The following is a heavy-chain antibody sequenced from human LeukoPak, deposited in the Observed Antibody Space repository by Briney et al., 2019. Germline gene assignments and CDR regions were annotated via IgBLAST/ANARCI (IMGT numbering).Heavy chain of an antibody. CDR2: IRYDGSNK. Sequence: GGSLRLSCVASGFTFNNYGMHWVRQAPGKGLEWVAFIRYDGSNKYYADSVKGRFTISRDNSKNTLYLQMNSLRAEDTAVYYCARDLAFSFDYWGQGTLVTVSS. V-gene: IGHV3-30*02. CDR3: ARDLAFSFDY. J-gene: IGHJ4*02. CDR1: GFTFNNYG. D-gene: IGHD2/OR15-2a*01.